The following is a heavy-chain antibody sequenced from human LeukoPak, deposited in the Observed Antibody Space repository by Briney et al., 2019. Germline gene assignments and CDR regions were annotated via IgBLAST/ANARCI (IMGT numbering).Heavy chain of an antibody. J-gene: IGHJ4*02. D-gene: IGHD6-13*01. CDR1: GFTFSSYG. CDR2: ISDDGRNK. V-gene: IGHV3-30*18. CDR3: AKDRETTASGTFDF. Sequence: SGGSLRLSCAASGFTFSSYGMHWVRQAPGKGLEWVAVISDDGRNKNYADSVKDRFTISRDSSNNTLYLQMNSLRAEDTGVYFCAKDRETTASGTFDFRGQGTLVTVSS.